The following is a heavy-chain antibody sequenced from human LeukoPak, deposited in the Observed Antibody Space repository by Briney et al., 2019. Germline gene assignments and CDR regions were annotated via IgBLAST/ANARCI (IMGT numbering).Heavy chain of an antibody. CDR3: AREWVTVNAFDI. J-gene: IGHJ3*02. CDR2: ISSSCTFI. CDR1: GFTFNIYS. V-gene: IGHV3-21*06. D-gene: IGHD4-17*01. Sequence: GGSLRLSCAASGFTFNIYSMNWVRQAPGKGLEWVSSISSSCTFIYYADSVKGRFTISRDNTNNSLYLQMNSLRADDTAVYYCAREWVTVNAFDIWGQGTMVTVSS.